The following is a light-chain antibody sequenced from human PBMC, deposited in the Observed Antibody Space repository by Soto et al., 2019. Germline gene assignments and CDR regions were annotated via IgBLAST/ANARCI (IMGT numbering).Light chain of an antibody. CDR3: QQYNSYGT. CDR1: QSITTF. CDR2: DAS. J-gene: IGKJ1*01. V-gene: IGKV1-5*01. Sequence: DIQMTQSPSSLSASVGDRVTITCRASQSITTFLAWYQQKPGKAPQILIYDASSLESGVPSRFSGSGSGTEFTLTISSLQPDDFATYYCQQYNSYGTFGQGTKVDIK.